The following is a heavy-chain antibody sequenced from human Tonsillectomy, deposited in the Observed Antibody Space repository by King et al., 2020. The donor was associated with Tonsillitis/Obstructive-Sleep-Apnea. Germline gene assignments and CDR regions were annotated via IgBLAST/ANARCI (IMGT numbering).Heavy chain of an antibody. CDR2: IYYSGST. CDR3: ARQYYDILTGYIFWYFDL. CDR1: GGSISSYY. D-gene: IGHD3-9*01. Sequence: VQLQESGPGLVKPSETLSLTCTVSGGSISSYYWSWIRPPPGKGLEWIGYIYYSGSTNYNPSLKSRVTISIDTSKNQFSLRLSSVTAADTAVYYCARQYYDILTGYIFWYFDLWGRGTLVTVSS. V-gene: IGHV4-59*08. J-gene: IGHJ2*01.